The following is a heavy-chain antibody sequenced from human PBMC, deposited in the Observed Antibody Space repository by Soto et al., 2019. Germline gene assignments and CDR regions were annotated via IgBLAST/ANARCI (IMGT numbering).Heavy chain of an antibody. Sequence: SVKVSCKASGGTFSSYAISWVRQAPGQGLEWMGGIIPIFGTANYAQKFQGRATITADESTSTAYMELSSLRSEDTAVYYCARVGGYCSGGSCYSADAFDIWGQGTMVTVSS. V-gene: IGHV1-69*13. J-gene: IGHJ3*02. CDR2: IIPIFGTA. CDR3: ARVGGYCSGGSCYSADAFDI. CDR1: GGTFSSYA. D-gene: IGHD2-15*01.